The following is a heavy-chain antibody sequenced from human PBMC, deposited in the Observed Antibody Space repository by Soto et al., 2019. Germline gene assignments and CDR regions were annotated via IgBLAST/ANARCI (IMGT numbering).Heavy chain of an antibody. Sequence: ASVKVSCKASGYTFIAYFMHWVRQAPGQGLEWMGVINPSRGTTTYAQKFQDRVTMTRDTSASTVYMELSSLRSEDTAMYYCARSYISSSYWFDPWGQGTLVTVSS. CDR2: INPSRGTT. V-gene: IGHV1-46*03. D-gene: IGHD6-6*01. CDR1: GYTFIAYF. J-gene: IGHJ5*02. CDR3: ARSYISSSYWFDP.